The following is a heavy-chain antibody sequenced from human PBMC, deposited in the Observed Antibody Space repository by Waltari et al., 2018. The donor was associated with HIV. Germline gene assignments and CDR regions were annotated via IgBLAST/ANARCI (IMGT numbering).Heavy chain of an antibody. CDR1: GYSLSHYY. Sequence: QVQLQQWGAGLLKPSETLSLTCAVYGYSLSHYYWSWLRQPPGKGLEWIGEIDQRGRTKYSPSLKSRLTISVDTSKKQISLRLRSVTAADTAVYYCARPVDCSSTTCTGPFHVWGQGTLVTVSS. D-gene: IGHD2-2*01. CDR2: IDQRGRT. CDR3: ARPVDCSSTTCTGPFHV. V-gene: IGHV4-34*02. J-gene: IGHJ4*02.